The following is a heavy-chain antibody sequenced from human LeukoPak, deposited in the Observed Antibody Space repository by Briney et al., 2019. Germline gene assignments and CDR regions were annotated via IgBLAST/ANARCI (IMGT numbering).Heavy chain of an antibody. CDR3: ARDPCSTINCPLRF. CDR2: INHSGRT. D-gene: IGHD2-2*01. V-gene: IGHV4-34*01. CDR1: GGSLSGSY. Sequence: SETLSLTCAVSGGSLSGSYCTWIRQSPGKGLEWIGEINHSGRTNYNPSLVRRASISVDTSKRQFSLTLTFVTAADTAVYYCARDPCSTINCPLRFWGQGTLVTVSS. J-gene: IGHJ4*02.